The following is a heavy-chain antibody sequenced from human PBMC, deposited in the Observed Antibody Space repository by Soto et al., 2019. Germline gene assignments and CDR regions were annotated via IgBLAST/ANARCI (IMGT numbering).Heavy chain of an antibody. V-gene: IGHV1-8*01. D-gene: IGHD3-16*01. Sequence: ASVKVSCKASGYTFTSLDINWVRQASGQGLEWMGWMNPNSDTGFAQKFQGRVSPTRDTSTSTVYMELTSLRLEDTAVYYCARAWGADYYYYYYMDVWGKGTTVTVSS. CDR1: GYTFTSLD. J-gene: IGHJ6*03. CDR2: MNPNSDT. CDR3: ARAWGADYYYYYYMDV.